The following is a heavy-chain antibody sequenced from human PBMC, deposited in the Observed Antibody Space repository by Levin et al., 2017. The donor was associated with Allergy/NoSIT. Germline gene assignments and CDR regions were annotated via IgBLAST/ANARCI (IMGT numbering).Heavy chain of an antibody. CDR3: ARQGRELERRLRNYYYYMDV. D-gene: IGHD1-1*01. V-gene: IGHV4-59*08. Sequence: SETLSLTCTVSGGSISSYYWSWIRQPPGKGLEWIGYIYYSGSTNYNPSLKSRVTISVDTSKNQFSLKLSSVTAADTAVYYCARQGRELERRLRNYYYYMDVWGKGTTVTVSS. CDR2: IYYSGST. CDR1: GGSISSYY. J-gene: IGHJ6*03.